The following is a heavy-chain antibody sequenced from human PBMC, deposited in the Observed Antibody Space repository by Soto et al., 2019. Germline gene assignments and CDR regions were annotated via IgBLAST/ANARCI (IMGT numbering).Heavy chain of an antibody. CDR2: FDPEDGET. CDR3: ATDIAVDDFWSGYYFDY. D-gene: IGHD3-3*01. J-gene: IGHJ4*02. CDR1: GYTLTELS. V-gene: IGHV1-24*01. Sequence: ASVKVSCKVSGYTLTELSMHWVRQAPGKGLEWMGGFDPEDGETIYAQKFQGRVTMTEDTSTDAAYMELSSPRSEDTAVYYCATDIAVDDFWSGYYFDYWGQGTLVTVSS.